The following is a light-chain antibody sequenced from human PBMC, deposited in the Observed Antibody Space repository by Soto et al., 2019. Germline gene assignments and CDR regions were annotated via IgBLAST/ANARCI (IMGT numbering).Light chain of an antibody. J-gene: IGKJ1*01. CDR3: QQYDKWPRT. Sequence: EIVMTQSPATLSVSPGERATLSCRASQSVSSNLAWYQQKLGQAPRLLIYRASTRATGVPARFSGSGSGTEFTLTISNLQSEDFAVYHCQQYDKWPRTFGQGTKVDIK. CDR1: QSVSSN. V-gene: IGKV3-15*01. CDR2: RAS.